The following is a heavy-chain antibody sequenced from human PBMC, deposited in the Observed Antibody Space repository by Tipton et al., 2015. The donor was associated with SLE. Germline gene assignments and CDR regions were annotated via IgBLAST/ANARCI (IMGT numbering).Heavy chain of an antibody. Sequence: TLSLTCTVSGGSISNYYWSWIRQTPGKGLEWIGYVYYNENTDYNPSLRSRVTISVDTSKNQLSLRLTSVTAADTAVYFCAKLPLTWGQGVLVTVSS. J-gene: IGHJ5*02. CDR1: GGSISNYY. D-gene: IGHD5-24*01. CDR3: AKLPLT. V-gene: IGHV4-59*01. CDR2: VYYNENT.